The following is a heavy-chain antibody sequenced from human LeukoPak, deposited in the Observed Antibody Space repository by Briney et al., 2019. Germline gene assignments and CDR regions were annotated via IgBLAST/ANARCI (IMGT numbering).Heavy chain of an antibody. CDR3: ATLHLVATTPFGY. Sequence: GGSLRLSCAASGFTFSSYWMSWVRQAPGKGLEWVANIKQDGSEKYYVDSVKGRFTISRDNAKNSLYLQMNSLRAEDTAVYYCATLHLVATTPFGYWGQGTLVTVSS. CDR1: GFTFSSYW. CDR2: IKQDGSEK. V-gene: IGHV3-7*01. D-gene: IGHD5-12*01. J-gene: IGHJ4*02.